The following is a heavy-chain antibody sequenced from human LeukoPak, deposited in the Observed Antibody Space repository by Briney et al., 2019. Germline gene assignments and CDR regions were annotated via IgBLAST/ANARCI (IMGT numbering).Heavy chain of an antibody. V-gene: IGHV1-2*06. CDR1: GYTFTGYY. J-gene: IGHJ5*02. CDR2: INPNSGGT. Sequence: ASVKVSCKASGYTFTGYYMYWVRQAPGQGLEWMGRINPNSGGTNYAQKSQGRVTMTWDTSISTAYMELSRLRSDDTAVYYCASVTIFGEDPWGQGTLVTVSS. D-gene: IGHD3-3*01. CDR3: ASVTIFGEDP.